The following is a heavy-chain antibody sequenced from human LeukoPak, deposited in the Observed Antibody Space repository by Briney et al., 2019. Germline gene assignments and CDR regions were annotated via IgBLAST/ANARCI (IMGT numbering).Heavy chain of an antibody. D-gene: IGHD3-16*02. Sequence: PGGSLRLSCAASGFTFSTSWVHWVRQAPGKGLVWVSRINSGGSTIDYADSVKGRFTISRDNAKNTLYLQMNSLRVEDTATYYCARAGSFRFDYWGQGTLVTVSS. CDR2: INSGGSTI. CDR1: GFTFSTSW. CDR3: ARAGSFRFDY. V-gene: IGHV3-74*01. J-gene: IGHJ4*02.